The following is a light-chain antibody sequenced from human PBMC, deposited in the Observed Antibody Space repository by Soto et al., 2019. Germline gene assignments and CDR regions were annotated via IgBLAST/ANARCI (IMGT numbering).Light chain of an antibody. J-gene: IGKJ1*01. CDR2: GAS. CDR3: QQYNNWPPWT. V-gene: IGKV3-15*01. CDR1: QSVSNI. Sequence: EIVMTQSPATLSVSPGERATLSCRASQSVSNILAWYQQKPGQAPRLLIYGASTRATGIPARFSGSGSGTEFTLTISSLQSEDFAVYYCQQYNNWPPWTFGQGTKVEIK.